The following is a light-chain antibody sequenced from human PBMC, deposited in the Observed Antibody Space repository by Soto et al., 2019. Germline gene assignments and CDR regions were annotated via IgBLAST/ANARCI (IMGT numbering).Light chain of an antibody. V-gene: IGLV2-8*01. CDR3: SSYAGSNIWV. CDR2: EVS. CDR1: SSDVGSYKY. J-gene: IGLJ1*01. Sequence: QSALTQPPSASGSPGQSVTISCTGTSSDVGSYKYVAWYQHHPGKAPKVMIYEVSKRPSGVPARFSGSKSGNTASLTVSGLQAEDEADYYCSSYAGSNIWVFGTGTKVTVL.